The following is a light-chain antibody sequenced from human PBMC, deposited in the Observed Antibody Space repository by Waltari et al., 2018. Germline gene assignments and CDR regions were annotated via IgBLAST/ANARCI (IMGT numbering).Light chain of an antibody. V-gene: IGLV2-23*02. CDR1: SSDVGTYNL. CDR3: CSYAGVRGAV. Sequence: QSALTQPASVSGSPGASITISCTGTSSDVGTYNLIPWYPQHPGQVPKLLIYEVSKRPSGVSNRFSASKSGNTASLTISGLQADDEADYYCCSYAGVRGAVFGGGTHLTVL. CDR2: EVS. J-gene: IGLJ7*01.